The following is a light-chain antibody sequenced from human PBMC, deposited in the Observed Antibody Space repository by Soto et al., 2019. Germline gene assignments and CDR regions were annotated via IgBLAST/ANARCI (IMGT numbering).Light chain of an antibody. Sequence: DIVMTQSPDSLAVSLGERATINCKSGQSVLYSSNNKNYLAWYQQKPGQPPKLLIYWASTRESGVPDRFSGSGSGTDFTLTISSLQAEDVAVYYCQQYYSTRTFGQGTKVEVK. CDR1: QSVLYSSNNKNY. J-gene: IGKJ1*01. V-gene: IGKV4-1*01. CDR2: WAS. CDR3: QQYYSTRT.